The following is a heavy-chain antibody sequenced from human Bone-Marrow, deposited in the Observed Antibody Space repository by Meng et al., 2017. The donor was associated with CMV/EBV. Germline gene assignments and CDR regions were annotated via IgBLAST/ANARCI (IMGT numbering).Heavy chain of an antibody. D-gene: IGHD3-3*01. Sequence: SGFTFSTYAMRWVRQPPGKGLEWVSVIYSDYSSYYADSVKGRFTISRDSGKNTLFLQTNSLRAEDTAVYYCARGNGYDVWSGYFDYWGQGTLVTVSS. J-gene: IGHJ4*02. CDR3: ARGNGYDVWSGYFDY. CDR1: GFTFSTYA. V-gene: IGHV3-23*03. CDR2: IYSDYSS.